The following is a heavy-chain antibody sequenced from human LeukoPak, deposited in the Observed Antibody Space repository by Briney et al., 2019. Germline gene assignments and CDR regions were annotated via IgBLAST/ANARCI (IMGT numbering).Heavy chain of an antibody. CDR3: ARDYMTTEYYYYMDV. D-gene: IGHD4-11*01. J-gene: IGHJ6*03. Sequence: SETLSLTCTVSGGSISSYYWSWIRQPAGKGLEWIGRIYTSGSTSYNPSLKSRVTMSVDTSKNQFSLKLSSVTAADTAVYYCARDYMTTEYYYYMDVWGKGTTVTVSS. CDR2: IYTSGST. CDR1: GGSISSYY. V-gene: IGHV4-4*07.